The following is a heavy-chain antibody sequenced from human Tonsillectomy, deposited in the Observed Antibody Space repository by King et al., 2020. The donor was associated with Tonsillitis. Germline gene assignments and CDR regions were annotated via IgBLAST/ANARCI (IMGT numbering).Heavy chain of an antibody. V-gene: IGHV3-30*04. J-gene: IGHJ3*02. D-gene: IGHD5-18*01. Sequence: VQLVESGGGVVQPGRSLRLSCAASGFTFSSYAMHWVRQAPGKGLEWVAVISYDGSNKYYADSVKGRFTISRDNSKNTLYLQMNSLRAEDTAVYYCARQRGYSYGPEAFDIWGQGTMVTVSS. CDR3: ARQRGYSYGPEAFDI. CDR1: GFTFSSYA. CDR2: ISYDGSNK.